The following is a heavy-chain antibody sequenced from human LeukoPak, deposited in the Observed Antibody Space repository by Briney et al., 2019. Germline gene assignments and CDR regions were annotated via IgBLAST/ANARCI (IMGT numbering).Heavy chain of an antibody. D-gene: IGHD3-10*01. J-gene: IGHJ3*02. V-gene: IGHV1-18*01. CDR1: GYTFTSYG. CDR3: ARGSAEGGMVRGVITNLGAFDI. CDR2: ISAYNGNT. Sequence: ASVKVSCKASGYTFTSYGISWVRQAPGQGLEWMGWISAYNGNTNYAQKLQGRVTMTTDTSTSTAYMELRSLRSEDTAVYYCARGSAEGGMVRGVITNLGAFDIWGQGTMVTVSS.